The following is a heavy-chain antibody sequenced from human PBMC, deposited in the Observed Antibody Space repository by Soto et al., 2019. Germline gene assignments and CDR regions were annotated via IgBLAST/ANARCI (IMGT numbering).Heavy chain of an antibody. V-gene: IGHV1-69*02. CDR3: AGLTETGTTAYDY. J-gene: IGHJ4*02. Sequence: QVQLVQSGAEVKKPGSSVKVSCKVSGGTFSSSTISWVRQAPGQGLEWMGRIIPALDIEKYAQKFQGRVTITADKATSTAYMELVSLRSADTAVYYCAGLTETGTTAYDYWGQGTLVNVSS. CDR1: GGTFSSST. D-gene: IGHD1-7*01. CDR2: IIPALDIE.